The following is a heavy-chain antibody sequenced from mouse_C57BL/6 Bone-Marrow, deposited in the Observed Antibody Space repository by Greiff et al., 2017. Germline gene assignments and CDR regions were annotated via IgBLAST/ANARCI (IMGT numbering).Heavy chain of an antibody. CDR3: ARSIAY. Sequence: VKLQESGAELARPGASVKMSCKASGYTFTSYTMHWVKQTPRQGLEWIGYINPSSGYTTYNQKFKDKATLTADKSSSTAYMQLSSLTSEDSAVYYCARSIAYWGQGTVITVTA. CDR2: INPSSGYT. V-gene: IGHV1-4*01. CDR1: GYTFTSYT. J-gene: IGHJ3*01.